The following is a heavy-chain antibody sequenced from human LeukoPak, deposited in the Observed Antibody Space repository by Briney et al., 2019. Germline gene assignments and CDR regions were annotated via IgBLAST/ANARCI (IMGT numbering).Heavy chain of an antibody. CDR2: IKQDGSEK. D-gene: IGHD3-10*01. CDR1: GFTFSSYW. CDR3: AKVAKYYYGPETYYFFEQ. Sequence: RTGGSLRLSCAASGFTFSSYWMSWVRQAPGKGLEWVANIKQDGSEKYYVDSVKGRFTISRDNAKNSLYLQMNSLRVEDTAVYYCAKVAKYYYGPETYYFFEQWGQGTPVTASS. V-gene: IGHV3-7*01. J-gene: IGHJ4*02.